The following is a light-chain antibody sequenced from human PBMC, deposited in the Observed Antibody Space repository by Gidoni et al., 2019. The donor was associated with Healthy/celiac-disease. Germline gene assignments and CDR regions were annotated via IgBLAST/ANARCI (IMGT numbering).Light chain of an antibody. V-gene: IGKV2-28*01. Sequence: DIVMTQSPPSLPVTPGEPASISCRSSQSLLHSNGYNYLDWYLQKPGQSPQLLIYLGSNRASGVPDRFSGSGSGTDFTLKISRVEADDVGVYYCMQALQTPITFGQGTRLEIK. CDR3: MQALQTPIT. J-gene: IGKJ5*01. CDR1: QSLLHSNGYNY. CDR2: LGS.